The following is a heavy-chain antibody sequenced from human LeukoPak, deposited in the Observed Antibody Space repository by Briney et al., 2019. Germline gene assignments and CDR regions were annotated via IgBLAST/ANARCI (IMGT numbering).Heavy chain of an antibody. V-gene: IGHV3-53*01. Sequence: GGSLRLSCAASGFTVSSNYMSWVRQAPGKGLEWVSVIYSGGSTYYADSVKGRFTISRDNSKDTLYLQMNSLRAEDTAVYYCARDNRITSDAFDIWGQGTMVTVSS. CDR2: IYSGGST. D-gene: IGHD2/OR15-2a*01. J-gene: IGHJ3*02. CDR1: GFTVSSNY. CDR3: ARDNRITSDAFDI.